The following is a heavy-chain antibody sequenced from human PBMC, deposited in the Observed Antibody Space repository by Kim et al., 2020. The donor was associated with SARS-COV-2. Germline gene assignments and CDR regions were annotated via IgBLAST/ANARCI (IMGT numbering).Heavy chain of an antibody. V-gene: IGHV3-15*01. CDR2: IKSKTDGGTT. D-gene: IGHD3-22*01. CDR3: TTDLTRIYYDSSDDAFDI. CDR1: GFTFSNAW. J-gene: IGHJ3*02. Sequence: GGSLRLSCAASGFTFSNAWMSWVRQAPGKGLEWVGRIKSKTDGGTTDYAAPVKGRFTISRDDSKNTLYLQMNSLKTEDTAVYYCTTDLTRIYYDSSDDAFDIWGQGTMVTVSS.